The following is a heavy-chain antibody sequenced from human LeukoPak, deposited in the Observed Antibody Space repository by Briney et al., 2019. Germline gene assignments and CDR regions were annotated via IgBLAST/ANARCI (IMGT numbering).Heavy chain of an antibody. Sequence: KPSETLSLTCTVSGGSISSGSYYWSWIRQPAGKGLEWIGRIYTSGSTNYNPSLKSRVTISVDTSKNQFSLKLSSVTAADTAVYYCARAYDPATGKDVWGKGTTVTVSS. CDR1: GGSISSGSYY. CDR2: IYTSGST. V-gene: IGHV4-61*02. D-gene: IGHD5-12*01. CDR3: ARAYDPATGKDV. J-gene: IGHJ6*04.